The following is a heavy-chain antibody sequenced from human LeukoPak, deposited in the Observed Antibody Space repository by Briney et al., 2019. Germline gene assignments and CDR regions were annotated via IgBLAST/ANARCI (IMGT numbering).Heavy chain of an antibody. D-gene: IGHD2-15*01. CDR1: GYTFTSYG. Sequence: ASVKVSCQASGYTFTSYGIRWVRPAPGQGLEGMGWISAYNGNTNYAQKLQGRVTMTTDTSTSTAYMELRSLRSDDTAVYYCARDSEYCSGGSCYFNWFDPWGQGTLVTVSS. CDR3: ARDSEYCSGGSCYFNWFDP. V-gene: IGHV1-18*01. J-gene: IGHJ5*02. CDR2: ISAYNGNT.